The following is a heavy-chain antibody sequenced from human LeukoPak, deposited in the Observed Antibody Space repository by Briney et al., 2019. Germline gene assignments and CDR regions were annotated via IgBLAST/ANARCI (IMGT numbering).Heavy chain of an antibody. Sequence: SETLSLTCTVSGGSISSSSYYWGWIRQPPGKGLEWIGSIYYSGSTYYNPSLKSRVTISVDTSKNQFSLKLSSVTAADTAVYYCARLRCYDILTGYYRCYYYYGMDVWGQGTTVTVSS. CDR3: ARLRCYDILTGYYRCYYYYGMDV. V-gene: IGHV4-39*01. CDR1: GGSISSSSYY. CDR2: IYYSGST. D-gene: IGHD3-9*01. J-gene: IGHJ6*02.